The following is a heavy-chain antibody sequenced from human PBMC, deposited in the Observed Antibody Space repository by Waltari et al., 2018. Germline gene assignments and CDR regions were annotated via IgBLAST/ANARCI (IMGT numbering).Heavy chain of an antibody. Sequence: EVQLVESGVGLVQPGGSLRLSCAASGLTFGRVWMHWVRQAPGKGPVWVSRIKSDGSDSDYAHSVKGRFTISLDNDKDTLYLQMNSLRAEDTAVYYCARDNWGPAYWGQGTLVTVPS. J-gene: IGHJ4*02. CDR3: ARDNWGPAY. V-gene: IGHV3-74*01. CDR1: GLTFGRVW. CDR2: IKSDGSDS. D-gene: IGHD7-27*01.